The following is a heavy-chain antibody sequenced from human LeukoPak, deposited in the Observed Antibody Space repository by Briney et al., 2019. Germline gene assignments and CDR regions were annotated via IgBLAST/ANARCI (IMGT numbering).Heavy chain of an antibody. CDR1: GFKFDDYA. V-gene: IGHV3-43*02. CDR3: GKDSSPGYLTFYYYGTGV. CDR2: VSGDGESS. Sequence: GGSLRLSCAASGFKFDDYAMHWVRQAPGKGLEWVSLVSGDGESSYYADSVRGRFTISRDDSKNSLYLQMNSLRAEDTALYYCGKDSSPGYLTFYYYGTGVWGQGTTVTVSS. D-gene: IGHD2-2*01. J-gene: IGHJ6*02.